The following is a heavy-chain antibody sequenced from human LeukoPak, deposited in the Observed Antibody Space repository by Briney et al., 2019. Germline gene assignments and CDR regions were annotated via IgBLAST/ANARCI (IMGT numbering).Heavy chain of an antibody. CDR3: ARYATVTTSAFDI. CDR2: INPNSGGT. D-gene: IGHD4-17*01. CDR1: GYTFTGYY. J-gene: IGHJ3*02. V-gene: IGHV1-2*02. Sequence: ASVKVSCKASGYTFTGYYMHWVRQAPGQGLEWMGWINPNSGGTNYAQKFQGRVTMTRDTSISTAYMELSRLRSDDTAVYYCARYATVTTSAFDIWGQGTMVTVSS.